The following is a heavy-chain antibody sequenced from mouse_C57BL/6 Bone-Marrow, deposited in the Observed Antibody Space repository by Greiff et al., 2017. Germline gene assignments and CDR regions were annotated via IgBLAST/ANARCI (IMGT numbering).Heavy chain of an antibody. V-gene: IGHV14-3*01. J-gene: IGHJ2*01. Sequence: EVKVVESVAELVRPGASVKLSCTASGFNIKNTDMHWVKQRPEQGLEWIGRIDPANGNTKYAPKFQGKGTITADTSSNTAYLQLSSLTSEDTAIYYCARVFITTVLDYWGQGTTLTVSS. CDR1: GFNIKNTD. CDR2: IDPANGNT. CDR3: ARVFITTVLDY. D-gene: IGHD1-1*01.